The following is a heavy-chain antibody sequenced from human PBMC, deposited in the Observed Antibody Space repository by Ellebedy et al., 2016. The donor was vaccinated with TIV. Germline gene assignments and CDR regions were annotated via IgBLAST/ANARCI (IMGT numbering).Heavy chain of an antibody. J-gene: IGHJ4*02. CDR3: ARAPRGTVTTWIDY. CDR2: ISSSSSYI. D-gene: IGHD4-17*01. Sequence: GGSLRLXXAASGFTFSTYSMNWVRQAPGKGLEWVSYISSSSSYIYYADSVKGRFTISRDNAKNSLYLQMNSLRAEDTAVYYCARAPRGTVTTWIDYWGQGTLVTVSS. CDR1: GFTFSTYS. V-gene: IGHV3-21*05.